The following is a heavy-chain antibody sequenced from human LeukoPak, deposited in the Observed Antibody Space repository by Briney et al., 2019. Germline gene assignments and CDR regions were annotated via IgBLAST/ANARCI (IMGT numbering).Heavy chain of an antibody. Sequence: SETLSLTCTVSGNSISSGDNYWSWIRQPAGKGLERIGRIYTSGSTNYNPSLKSRVTISGDTSKNQFSLRLSSVTAADTAVYYCARASYSYDINGWVPFDYWGQGTLVTVSS. V-gene: IGHV4-61*02. CDR2: IYTSGST. D-gene: IGHD3-22*01. J-gene: IGHJ4*02. CDR3: ARASYSYDINGWVPFDY. CDR1: GNSISSGDNY.